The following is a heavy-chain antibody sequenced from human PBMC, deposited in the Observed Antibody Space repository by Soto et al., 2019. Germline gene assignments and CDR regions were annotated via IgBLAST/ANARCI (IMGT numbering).Heavy chain of an antibody. CDR3: ALGSGNRKGYYYYGMDV. CDR1: GGTFSSYA. Sequence: QVQLVQSGAEVKKPGSSVKVSCKASGGTFSSYAISWVRQAPGQGLEWMGGIIPIFGTANYAQKFQGGVTITADESTSTAYMALGSLRSEDTAVYYCALGSGNRKGYYYYGMDVWGQGTTVTVSS. D-gene: IGHD3-10*01. CDR2: IIPIFGTA. J-gene: IGHJ6*02. V-gene: IGHV1-69*01.